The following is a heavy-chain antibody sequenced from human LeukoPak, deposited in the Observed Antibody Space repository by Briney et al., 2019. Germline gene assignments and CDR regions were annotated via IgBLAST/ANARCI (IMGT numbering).Heavy chain of an antibody. V-gene: IGHV1-2*02. J-gene: IGHJ4*02. CDR2: INPNSGGT. CDR3: ARSSTRAYFDY. CDR1: GYTFTGYY. Sequence: EASVKVSCKASGYTFTGYYMHWVRQAPGQGLEWMGWINPNSGGTNYAQKFQGRVTMTRDTPISTAYMELSRLRSDDTAVYYCARSSTRAYFDYWGQATLVTVSS. D-gene: IGHD4/OR15-4a*01.